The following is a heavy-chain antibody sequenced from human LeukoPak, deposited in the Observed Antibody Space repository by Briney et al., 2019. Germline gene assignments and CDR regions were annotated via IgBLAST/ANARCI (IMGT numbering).Heavy chain of an antibody. CDR3: ARVYGYSYGSYDYYMDV. CDR2: LYYSGST. Sequence: PSETLSLTCTVSGGSLSSYYWSWIRQPPGKGLEWIGYLYYSGSTNYNPSLKSRVTISVDTSKNQFSLKLSSVTAADTAVYYCARVYGYSYGSYDYYMDVWGKGTTVTVSS. D-gene: IGHD5-18*01. CDR1: GGSLSSYY. J-gene: IGHJ6*03. V-gene: IGHV4-59*01.